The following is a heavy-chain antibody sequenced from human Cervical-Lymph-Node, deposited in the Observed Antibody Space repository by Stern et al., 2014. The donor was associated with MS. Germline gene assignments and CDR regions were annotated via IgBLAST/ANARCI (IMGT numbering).Heavy chain of an antibody. CDR3: ARAVGSRFDP. CDR1: GGSFSGYY. J-gene: IGHJ5*02. Sequence: QVQLQQWGAGLLKPSETLSLTCAVYGGSFSGYYWSWIRQRPGKGLEWIGEINHSGSTNYNPSLKSRVTISVDTSKNQFSLKLSSVTAADTAVYYCARAVGSRFDPWGQGTLVTVSS. D-gene: IGHD6-25*01. V-gene: IGHV4-34*01. CDR2: INHSGST.